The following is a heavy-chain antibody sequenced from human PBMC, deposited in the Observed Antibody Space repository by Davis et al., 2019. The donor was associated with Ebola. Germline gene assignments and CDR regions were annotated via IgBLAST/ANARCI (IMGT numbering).Heavy chain of an antibody. CDR3: ARSSSIAALGMDV. CDR2: MNPNSGNT. Sequence: AASVKVSCKASGYIFTTYDINWVRQAPGQGLEWMGWMNPNSGNTGYAQKFQGRVTMTRNTSISTAYMELSSLRSEDTAVYYCARSSSIAALGMDVWGQGTTVTVSS. V-gene: IGHV1-8*01. D-gene: IGHD6-13*01. J-gene: IGHJ6*02. CDR1: GYIFTTYD.